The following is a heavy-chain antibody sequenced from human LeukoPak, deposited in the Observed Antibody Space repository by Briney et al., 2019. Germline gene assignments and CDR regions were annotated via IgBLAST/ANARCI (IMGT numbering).Heavy chain of an antibody. CDR1: GYTFTGYY. CDR2: INPNSGGT. Sequence: ASVKVSCKASGYTFTGYYLHWVRQAPGQGLEWMGWINPNSGGTNYAQKFQGRVTMTRDTSISTAYMELSRLRSDDMAVYYCARERYSSSLNWFDPWGQGTLVTVSS. D-gene: IGHD6-13*01. V-gene: IGHV1-2*02. CDR3: ARERYSSSLNWFDP. J-gene: IGHJ5*02.